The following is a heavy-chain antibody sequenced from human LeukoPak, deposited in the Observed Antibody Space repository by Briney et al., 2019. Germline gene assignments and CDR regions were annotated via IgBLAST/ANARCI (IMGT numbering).Heavy chain of an antibody. CDR1: GFTVSSNY. CDR3: AKQMAVDYFDY. Sequence: GGSLRPSCAASGFTVSSNYMSWVRRAPGKGLEWVSVIYSGGSTYYADSVKGRFTISRDNSKNTLYLQMNSLRAEDTAVYYCAKQMAVDYFDYWGQGTLVTVSS. V-gene: IGHV3-53*05. J-gene: IGHJ4*02. D-gene: IGHD5-24*01. CDR2: IYSGGST.